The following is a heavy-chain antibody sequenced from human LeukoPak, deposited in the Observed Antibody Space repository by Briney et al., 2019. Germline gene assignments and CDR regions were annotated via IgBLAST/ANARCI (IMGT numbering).Heavy chain of an antibody. Sequence: GSSVKVSCKASGGTFSSYAISWVRQAPGQGLEWMGRIIPILGIANYAQKFQGGVTITADKSTSTAYMELSSLRSEDTAVYYCARVAPAYSSSWDYYYGMDVWGQGTTVTVSS. CDR1: GGTFSSYA. CDR3: ARVAPAYSSSWDYYYGMDV. D-gene: IGHD6-13*01. V-gene: IGHV1-69*04. CDR2: IIPILGIA. J-gene: IGHJ6*02.